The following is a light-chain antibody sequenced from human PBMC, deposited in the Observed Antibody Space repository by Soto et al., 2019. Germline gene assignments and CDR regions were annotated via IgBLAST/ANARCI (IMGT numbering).Light chain of an antibody. CDR1: QSVSSK. Sequence: EIVFTQSPGTVALSPGERATLSCWASQSVSSKLAWYQQKPGQAPXLLIYGASNRATGIPARFSGSGSGTEFTLTISSLQSEDFAVYYCQQYNTWPPITVGQGTRLEIK. CDR3: QQYNTWPPIT. V-gene: IGKV3-15*01. CDR2: GAS. J-gene: IGKJ5*01.